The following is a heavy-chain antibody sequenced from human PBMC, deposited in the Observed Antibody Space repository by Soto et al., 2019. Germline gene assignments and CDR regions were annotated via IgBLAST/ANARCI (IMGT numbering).Heavy chain of an antibody. J-gene: IGHJ3*02. CDR1: GGTFSSYA. Sequence: QVQLVQSGAEVKKPGSSVKVSCKASGGTFSSYAISWVRQAPGQGLEWMGGIIPIFGTANYAQKFQGRVTITADESTSTASMELSSLRSEDTAVYYCARSAGHGDYVLGAFDIWGQGTMVTVSS. V-gene: IGHV1-69*12. CDR3: ARSAGHGDYVLGAFDI. CDR2: IIPIFGTA. D-gene: IGHD4-17*01.